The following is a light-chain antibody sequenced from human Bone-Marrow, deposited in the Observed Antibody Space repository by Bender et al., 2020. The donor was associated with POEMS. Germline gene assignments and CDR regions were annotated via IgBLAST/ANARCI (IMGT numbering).Light chain of an antibody. J-gene: IGLJ3*02. Sequence: QSALTQPASVSGSPGQSITISCTGTSSDVGGYNYVSWYQKYPGKAPKLMIYDVSDRPSGVSNRFSGSKSGNTASLTISGLQAEDEADYYCSSYTSTSTWVFGAGTKLTV. CDR2: DVS. CDR3: SSYTSTSTWV. CDR1: SSDVGGYNY. V-gene: IGLV2-14*03.